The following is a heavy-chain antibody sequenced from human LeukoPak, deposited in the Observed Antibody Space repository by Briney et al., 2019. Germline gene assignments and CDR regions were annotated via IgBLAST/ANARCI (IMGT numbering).Heavy chain of an antibody. J-gene: IGHJ4*02. CDR1: GYTFTDYY. D-gene: IGHD5-18*01. V-gene: IGHV1-2*02. CDR2: VNPNSGDT. Sequence: ASVKVSCKAYGYTFTDYYIHWVRQAPGQGLEWMAFVNPNSGDTYSAPKFQGRVTMTRDTSIPTAPMELRWLSSDDTAVYYCATGVATAFTYWGQGTLVTVSS. CDR3: ATGVATAFTY.